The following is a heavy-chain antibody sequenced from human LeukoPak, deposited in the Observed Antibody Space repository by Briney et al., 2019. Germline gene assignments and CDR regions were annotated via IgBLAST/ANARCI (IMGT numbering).Heavy chain of an antibody. CDR1: GFTFSSYA. CDR2: ISYDGSNK. J-gene: IGHJ4*02. Sequence: GGSLRLSCAASGFTFSSYAMHWVRQAPGKGLEWVAVISYDGSNKYYADSVKGRFTISRDNSKNTLYLQMNSLRAEDTAVYYCANHRGYSYGRFDYWGQGTLVTVSS. CDR3: ANHRGYSYGRFDY. D-gene: IGHD5-18*01. V-gene: IGHV3-30-3*01.